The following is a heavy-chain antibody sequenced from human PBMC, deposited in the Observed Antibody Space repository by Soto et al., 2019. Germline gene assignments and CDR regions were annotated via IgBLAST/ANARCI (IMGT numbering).Heavy chain of an antibody. Sequence: ESGPTLVNPTQTLTLTCTFSGFSLSTSGVGVGWIRQPPGKALEWLALIYWNDDKRYSPSLKSRLTITKDTSKNQVVLTMTNMDPVDTATYYCAHRGKYDFWSGYYAHYYYGMDVWGQGTTVTVSS. D-gene: IGHD3-3*01. CDR1: GFSLSTSGVG. CDR2: IYWNDDK. J-gene: IGHJ6*02. CDR3: AHRGKYDFWSGYYAHYYYGMDV. V-gene: IGHV2-5*01.